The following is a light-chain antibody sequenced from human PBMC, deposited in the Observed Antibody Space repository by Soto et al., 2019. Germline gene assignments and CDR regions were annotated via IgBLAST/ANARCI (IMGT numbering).Light chain of an antibody. CDR1: SSDVGLYNY. V-gene: IGLV2-14*03. Sequence: QSVLTQPASVSGSPGQSITISCTGTSSDVGLYNYVSWYRHLPGKAPELIIYDVSNRPSGVSNRFSGSKSANTASLTISGLQAEDEADYYCNSYTSSGTYVFGTGTKVTVL. CDR2: DVS. CDR3: NSYTSSGTYV. J-gene: IGLJ1*01.